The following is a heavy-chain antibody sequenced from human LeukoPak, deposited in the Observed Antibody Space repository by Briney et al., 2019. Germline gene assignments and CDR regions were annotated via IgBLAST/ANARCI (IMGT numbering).Heavy chain of an antibody. D-gene: IGHD5-18*01. CDR1: GYTFTSYA. V-gene: IGHV1-3*01. Sequence: ASVKVSCKASGYTFTSYAMHWVRQAPGQRLEWMGWVNAGNGNTKYSQKFQGRVTITRDTSASTAYMELSSLRSEDTAVYYCARVVDVNSYGLFDYWGQGTLVTVSS. J-gene: IGHJ4*02. CDR2: VNAGNGNT. CDR3: ARVVDVNSYGLFDY.